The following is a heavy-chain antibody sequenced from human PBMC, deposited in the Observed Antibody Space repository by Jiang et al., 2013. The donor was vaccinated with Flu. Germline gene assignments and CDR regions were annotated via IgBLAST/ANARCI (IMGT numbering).Heavy chain of an antibody. CDR1: GFSLSTSGMC. CDR2: IDWDDDK. Sequence: PTQTLTLTCTFSGFSLSTSGMCVSWIRQPPGKALEWLARIDWDDDKYYSTSLKTRLTISKDTSKNQVVLTMTNMDPVDTATHYCARMMYSSSSRSRFDPWGQGTLVTVSS. J-gene: IGHJ5*02. D-gene: IGHD6-6*01. V-gene: IGHV2-70*11. CDR3: ARMMYSSSSRSRFDP.